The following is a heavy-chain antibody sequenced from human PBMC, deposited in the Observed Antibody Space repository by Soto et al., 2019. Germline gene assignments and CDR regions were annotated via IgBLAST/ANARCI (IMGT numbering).Heavy chain of an antibody. J-gene: IGHJ4*02. CDR3: ARHNYGSGSTYFDY. CDR2: IYYSGST. CDR1: GGSISSYY. Sequence: SETLSLTCTVSGGSISSYYCSWIRQPPGKGLEWIGYIYYSGSTNYNPSLKSRVTISVDTSKNQFSLKLNSMTAADTAVYYCARHNYGSGSTYFDYWGQGTLVTVSP. V-gene: IGHV4-59*08. D-gene: IGHD3-10*01.